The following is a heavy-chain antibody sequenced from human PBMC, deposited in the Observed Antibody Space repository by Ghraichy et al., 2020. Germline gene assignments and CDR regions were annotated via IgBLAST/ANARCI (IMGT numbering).Heavy chain of an antibody. CDR2: AHYGATT. D-gene: IGHD4-17*01. Sequence: SETLSLTCAVSGDSINSIAYYWGWIRQPPGKGLEWIASAHYGATTYYKPSLKSRVIISVDTSKNHLSLKLSSVTAEDTAVYFCARQRANYGEWAFDIWGQGTMVTVSS. CDR1: GDSINSIAYY. V-gene: IGHV4-39*07. J-gene: IGHJ3*02. CDR3: ARQRANYGEWAFDI.